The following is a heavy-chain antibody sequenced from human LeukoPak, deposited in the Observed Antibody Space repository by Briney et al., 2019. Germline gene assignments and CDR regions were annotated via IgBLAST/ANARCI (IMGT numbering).Heavy chain of an antibody. CDR1: GFTSSNYA. CDR3: ARDRREGYCSSTSCSPYFDY. D-gene: IGHD2-2*01. Sequence: GGSLRLSCEASGFTSSNYAMGWVRQAPGKGLQWVSVISGSGGITYYADSVKGRFTISRDNSKNTLYLQMNSLRAEDTAVYYCARDRREGYCSSTSCSPYFDYWGQGTLVTVSS. J-gene: IGHJ4*02. CDR2: ISGSGGIT. V-gene: IGHV3-23*01.